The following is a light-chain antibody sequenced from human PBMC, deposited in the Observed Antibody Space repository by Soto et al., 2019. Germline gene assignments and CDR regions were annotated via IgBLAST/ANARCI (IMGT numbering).Light chain of an antibody. Sequence: QSALTQPASVSGSPGQSITISCTGTSSDVGSYNFVSWYQQHPGKAPKLMIYDVSKRPSGVSNRFSGSKSGNTASLTISGLQAEDEAGYYCCSYAGSTTVVFGGGTQLTVL. CDR3: CSYAGSTTVV. CDR2: DVS. CDR1: SSDVGSYNF. J-gene: IGLJ3*02. V-gene: IGLV2-23*02.